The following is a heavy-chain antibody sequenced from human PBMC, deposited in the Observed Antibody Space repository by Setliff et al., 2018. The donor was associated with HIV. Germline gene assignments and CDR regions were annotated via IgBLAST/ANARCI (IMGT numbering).Heavy chain of an antibody. D-gene: IGHD2-15*01. V-gene: IGHV1-18*01. J-gene: IGHJ5*02. CDR3: ARGYCGGGICYSPNWLDP. Sequence: GASVKVSCKASGYTFSDYDVAWVRQAPGQGLEWMGWISGYSGHTSYAQKIQGRVTLTTDTSTSTAYMEIKSLTSDDTAVYYCARGYCGGGICYSPNWLDPWGQGTLVTVSS. CDR1: GYTFSDYD. CDR2: ISGYSGHT.